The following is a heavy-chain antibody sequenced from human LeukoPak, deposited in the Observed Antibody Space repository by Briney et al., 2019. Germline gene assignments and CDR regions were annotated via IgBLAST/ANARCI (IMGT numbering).Heavy chain of an antibody. V-gene: IGHV1-8*01. J-gene: IGHJ5*02. CDR3: ARGIVGGTTVGP. CDR1: GDTFGIYD. D-gene: IGHD1-7*01. Sequence: ASVKVSCKPSGDTFGIYDVNCVRQATGQGLEWMGWVNPKSGHTAYVQKFQGRVTMTSNTSTAYMELSSLRSEDTAVYYCARGIVGGTTVGPWGQGTLVTVSS. CDR2: VNPKSGHT.